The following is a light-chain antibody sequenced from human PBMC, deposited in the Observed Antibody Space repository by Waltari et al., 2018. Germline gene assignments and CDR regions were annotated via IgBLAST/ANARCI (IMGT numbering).Light chain of an antibody. CDR1: HSLLHSFNNKNY. V-gene: IGKV4-1*01. J-gene: IGKJ5*01. CDR3: QQYYSTPPT. CDR2: WSS. Sequence: LVIAQSSDSLVVFLGEKTTHNFTANHSLLHSFNNKNYLAWYQQKPGKPPKLLIYWSSAWRTGVPARFSGSASGTDFTLTISSLQAEDVAVYYCQQYYSTPPTFGDGTRVEIK.